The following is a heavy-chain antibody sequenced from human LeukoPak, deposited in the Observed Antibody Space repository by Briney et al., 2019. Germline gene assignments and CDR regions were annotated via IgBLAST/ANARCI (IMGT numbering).Heavy chain of an antibody. J-gene: IGHJ4*02. CDR2: IYYSGST. D-gene: IGHD5-24*01. CDR1: GGSISSDGYS. V-gene: IGHV4-31*03. Sequence: SETLSLTCTVSGGSISSDGYSWSWIRQHPGKGLEWIGYIYYSGSTYYNPSLKSRVTISVDTSKNQFSLKLSSVTAADTAVYYCASVEMATIRIDHWGQGTLVTVSS. CDR3: ASVEMATIRIDH.